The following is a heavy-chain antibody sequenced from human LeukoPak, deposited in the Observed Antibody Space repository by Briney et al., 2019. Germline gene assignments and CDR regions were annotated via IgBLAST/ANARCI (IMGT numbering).Heavy chain of an antibody. CDR2: ISGNGGST. Sequence: GGSLRLSCAASGFTFTGYAMSWVRQAPGKGLEWVSTISGNGGSTYYADSVKGRFTISRDNSKNTLYLQMNSLRAEGTAVYYCAKISYGYNWYFDLWGRGTLVTVSS. J-gene: IGHJ2*01. V-gene: IGHV3-23*01. CDR3: AKISYGYNWYFDL. D-gene: IGHD5-18*01. CDR1: GFTFTGYA.